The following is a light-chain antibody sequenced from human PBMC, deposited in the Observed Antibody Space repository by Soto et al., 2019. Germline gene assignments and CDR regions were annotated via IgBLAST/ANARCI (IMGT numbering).Light chain of an antibody. CDR3: SSYAGSNNLGV. J-gene: IGLJ2*01. Sequence: QSALTQPPSASGSPGQSVTITCTGTSSDVGGYNYVSWYQQHPGKAPKLMIYEVSKRRSGVPDRFSGSKSGNTASLTVSGLQAEDEADYYCSSYAGSNNLGVFGGGTKVTVL. V-gene: IGLV2-8*01. CDR2: EVS. CDR1: SSDVGGYNY.